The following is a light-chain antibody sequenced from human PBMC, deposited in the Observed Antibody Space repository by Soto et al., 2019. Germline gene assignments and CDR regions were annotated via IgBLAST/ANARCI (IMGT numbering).Light chain of an antibody. CDR2: VAS. CDR1: QSVSSSY. V-gene: IGKV3-20*01. Sequence: LTQSPGPLFLSPGERSPLSCRASQSVSSSYLAWYQQKPGQAPRLLIYVASSRPTGIPDRFSGGGSGTDFTLTISRLEPEDFAAYYCQQYFTAPQTFGQGTKVDIK. CDR3: QQYFTAPQT. J-gene: IGKJ1*01.